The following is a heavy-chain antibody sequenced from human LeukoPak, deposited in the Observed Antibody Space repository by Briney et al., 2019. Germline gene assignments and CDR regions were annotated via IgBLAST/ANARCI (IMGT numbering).Heavy chain of an antibody. Sequence: GGSLRLSCAASGFTFSSYSMNWVRQAPGKGLEWVSYISSSSSTIYYADSVKGRFTISRDNAKNSLYLQMNSLRAEDTAVYYCARDFYGDYVYYYYGMDVWGQGTTVTVSS. V-gene: IGHV3-48*04. CDR1: GFTFSSYS. CDR3: ARDFYGDYVYYYYGMDV. J-gene: IGHJ6*02. D-gene: IGHD4-17*01. CDR2: ISSSSSTI.